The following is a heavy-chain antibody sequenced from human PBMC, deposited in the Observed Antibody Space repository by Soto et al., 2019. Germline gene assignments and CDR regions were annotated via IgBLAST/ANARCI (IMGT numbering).Heavy chain of an antibody. J-gene: IGHJ4*02. CDR2: IAVGSGYT. Sequence: QMQLEQSGPEVKKPXTSVXXSCXXSGXTFXSXAXXXVRXXXXQXXXWRGWIAVGSGYTNYAQRFQDRVTLTRDMSTATTYMELSRLTSEDTAIYYCAADATAWQQMVPSDYWGQGTLVTVSS. CDR1: GXTFXSXA. CDR3: AADATAWQQMVPSDY. D-gene: IGHD2-8*01. V-gene: IGHV1-58*01.